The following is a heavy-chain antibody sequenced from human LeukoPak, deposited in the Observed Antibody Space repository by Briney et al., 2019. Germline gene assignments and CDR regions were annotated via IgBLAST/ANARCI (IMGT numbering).Heavy chain of an antibody. V-gene: IGHV4-38-2*02. J-gene: IGHJ4*02. CDR2: IYHSGST. Sequence: SETLSLTCSVSGYSISSGYYWGWIRQPPGKGLEWIGSIYHSGSTYYNPSLKSRVTISVDTSKNQFSLKLSSVTAADTAVYYCARVSLSLHYDYVWGSYRYPRYYFDYWGQGTLVTVSS. CDR1: GYSISSGYY. D-gene: IGHD3-16*02. CDR3: ARVSLSLHYDYVWGSYRYPRYYFDY.